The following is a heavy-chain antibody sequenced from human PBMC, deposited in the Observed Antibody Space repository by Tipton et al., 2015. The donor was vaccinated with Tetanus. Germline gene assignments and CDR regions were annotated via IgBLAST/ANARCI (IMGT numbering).Heavy chain of an antibody. V-gene: IGHV3-21*06. CDR3: ARLYDSSGYRGT. D-gene: IGHD3-22*01. CDR2: VTSRSTDM. Sequence: SLRLSCRASGFTFRNYDMNWVRRAPGKGLEWVSSVTSRSTDMYYADSVRGRFTISRDNAKNSLFLHMNSLTVADTAVHYCARLYDSSGYRGTWGQGTLVTVSS. J-gene: IGHJ4*02. CDR1: GFTFRNYD.